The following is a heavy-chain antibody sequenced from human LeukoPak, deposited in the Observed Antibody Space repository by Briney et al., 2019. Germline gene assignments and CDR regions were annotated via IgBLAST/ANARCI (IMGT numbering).Heavy chain of an antibody. Sequence: ASVKVSCKASGGTFSSYAISWVRQAPGQGLEWMGRIIPIFGTANYAQKFQGSVTITTDESTSTAYMELSSLRSEDTAVYYCARALYYYDSSGYYGYWGQGTLVTVSS. CDR3: ARALYYYDSSGYYGY. CDR2: IIPIFGTA. D-gene: IGHD3-22*01. V-gene: IGHV1-69*05. CDR1: GGTFSSYA. J-gene: IGHJ4*02.